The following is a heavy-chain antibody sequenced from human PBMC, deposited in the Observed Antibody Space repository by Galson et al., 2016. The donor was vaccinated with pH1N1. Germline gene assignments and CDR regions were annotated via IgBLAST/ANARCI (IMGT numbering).Heavy chain of an antibody. CDR2: INHSEKT. Sequence: ETLSLTCTVYGWPFSAYYWSWVRQLPGKGLVWIGEINHSEKTNYNPSLKSRVTISGDTSKMQLYLRLSSVTAADTAVYYCAADYSSSWYDSFDFWGLGTLVIVSS. CDR1: GWPFSAYY. CDR3: AADYSSSWYDSFDF. D-gene: IGHD6-13*01. J-gene: IGHJ4*02. V-gene: IGHV4-34*01.